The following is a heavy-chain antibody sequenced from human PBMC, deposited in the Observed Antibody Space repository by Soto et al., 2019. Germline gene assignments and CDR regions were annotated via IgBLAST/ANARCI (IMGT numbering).Heavy chain of an antibody. CDR2: IIPGFGLA. CDR1: GGTPSNSA. CDR3: AGGRIGVVGSHAYYGMDV. D-gene: IGHD6-19*01. V-gene: IGHV1-69*01. Sequence: QVHLLLQSGAEVKKPGSSVKVSCKASGGTPSNSAISWVRQAPGQGLEWMGGIIPGFGLAKYAQNFQGRVTITADASTNTAYMELSSLRPEDTAVYDCAGGRIGVVGSHAYYGMDVWGQGTTVTVSS. J-gene: IGHJ6*02.